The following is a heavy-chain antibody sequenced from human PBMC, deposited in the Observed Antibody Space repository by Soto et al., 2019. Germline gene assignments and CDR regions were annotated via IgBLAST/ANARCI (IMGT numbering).Heavy chain of an antibody. CDR2: SYESGSI. J-gene: IGHJ4*02. V-gene: IGHV4-30-2*01. CDR1: VGSISRGGYS. Sequence: SEALSLTCAVSVGSISRGGYSLSWIRKPPGEGLEGFGYSYESGSIYYNLSLKSRVPLSVDKSKNPFSLKLSSGTAAETPVYKCARDLYGDSYFDYWGQGTMVTVSS. D-gene: IGHD4-17*01. CDR3: ARDLYGDSYFDY.